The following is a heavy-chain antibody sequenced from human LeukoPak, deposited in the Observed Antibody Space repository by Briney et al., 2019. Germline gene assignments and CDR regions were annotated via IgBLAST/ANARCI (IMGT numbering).Heavy chain of an antibody. D-gene: IGHD3-22*01. V-gene: IGHV3-21*01. CDR1: GGSFSGYY. Sequence: PSETLSLTCAVYGGSFSGYYWSWIRQPPGKGLEWVSSISSSSSYIYYADSVKGRFTISRDNAKNSLYLQMNSLRAEDTAVYYCARDREDMIVVVIARYGMDVWGQGTTVTVSS. J-gene: IGHJ6*02. CDR2: ISSSSSYI. CDR3: ARDREDMIVVVIARYGMDV.